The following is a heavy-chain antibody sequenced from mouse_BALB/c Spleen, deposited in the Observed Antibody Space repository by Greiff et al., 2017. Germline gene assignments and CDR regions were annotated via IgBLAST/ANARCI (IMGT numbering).Heavy chain of an antibody. V-gene: IGHV1S56*01. Sequence: QVQLQQSGPELVKPGASVRISCKASGYTFTSYYIHWVKQRPGQGLEWIGWIYPGNVNTKYNEKFKGKATLTADKSSSTAYMQLSSLTSEDSAVYFCARGGDGYYEWFAYWGQGTLVTVSA. CDR2: IYPGNVNT. CDR3: ARGGDGYYEWFAY. D-gene: IGHD2-3*01. J-gene: IGHJ3*01. CDR1: GYTFTSYY.